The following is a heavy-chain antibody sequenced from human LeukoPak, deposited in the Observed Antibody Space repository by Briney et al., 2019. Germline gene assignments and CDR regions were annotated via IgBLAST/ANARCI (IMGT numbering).Heavy chain of an antibody. CDR3: AKALVGSKGPFFDY. CDR2: ISYDGSNK. Sequence: GRSLRLSCAASGFTFSSYAMHWVRQAPGKGLEWVALISYDGSNKDYVDSVRGRFTISRDNSKNTLYLQMNSLRAEDTAVYYCAKALVGSKGPFFDYWGQGTLVTVSS. V-gene: IGHV3-30*04. CDR1: GFTFSSYA. D-gene: IGHD3-10*01. J-gene: IGHJ4*02.